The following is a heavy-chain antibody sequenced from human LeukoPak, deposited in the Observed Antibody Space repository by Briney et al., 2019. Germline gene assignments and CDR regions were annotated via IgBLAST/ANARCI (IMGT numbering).Heavy chain of an antibody. D-gene: IGHD6-19*01. CDR2: IYGGGST. Sequence: PGGSLRLSCAVSGFTVSSNYMSWVRQAPGKGLEWVSVIYGGGSTYYADSVKGRFTISRDNSKNTLYLQMNSLRAEDTAVYYCARAAPVAGTYALNHGGQETLVTVS. CDR3: ARAAPVAGTYALNH. CDR1: GFTVSSNY. J-gene: IGHJ4*02. V-gene: IGHV3-66*01.